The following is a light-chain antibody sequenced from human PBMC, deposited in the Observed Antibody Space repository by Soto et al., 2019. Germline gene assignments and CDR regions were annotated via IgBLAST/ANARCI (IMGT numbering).Light chain of an antibody. J-gene: IGKJ4*01. V-gene: IGKV3-11*01. Sequence: EIVLTQSPATLSLSPGERATLSCRASQSVSSYLAWYQQKPGQAPRLLIYDASNRATCIPARFSGSGSGTDFTPTISSLEPEDFAVYYCQQRSNWPPVTFGGGTKVEIK. CDR3: QQRSNWPPVT. CDR1: QSVSSY. CDR2: DAS.